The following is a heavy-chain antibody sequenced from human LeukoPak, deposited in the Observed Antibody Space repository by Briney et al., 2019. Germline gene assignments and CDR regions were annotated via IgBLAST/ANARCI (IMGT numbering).Heavy chain of an antibody. CDR2: INHSGST. CDR3: ARTFYSNSYYYYYYMDV. CDR1: GGSISSSSYY. D-gene: IGHD4-11*01. V-gene: IGHV4-39*07. J-gene: IGHJ6*03. Sequence: PSETLSLTCTVSGGSISSSSYYWGWIRQPPGKGLEWIGEINHSGSTNYNPSLKSRVTISVDTSKNQFSLKLSSVTAADTAVYYCARTFYSNSYYYYYYMDVWGKGTTVTVSS.